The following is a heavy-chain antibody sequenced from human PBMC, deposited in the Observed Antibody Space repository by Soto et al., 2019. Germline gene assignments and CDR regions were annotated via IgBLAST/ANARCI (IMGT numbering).Heavy chain of an antibody. J-gene: IGHJ6*03. Sequence: EVQLLESGGGLVQPGGSLRLSCAASGFTFSNYAMSWVRHAPGKGLEWVSGISNSGGSTYYADSVRGPFTISRDSSKNTLCLQMDSLRAEDTSIYYCAKGRRPTRTPHYDYYMAAWGRGTTVTFSS. CDR2: ISNSGGST. D-gene: IGHD1-1*01. V-gene: IGHV3-23*01. CDR3: AKGRRPTRTPHYDYYMAA. CDR1: GFTFSNYA.